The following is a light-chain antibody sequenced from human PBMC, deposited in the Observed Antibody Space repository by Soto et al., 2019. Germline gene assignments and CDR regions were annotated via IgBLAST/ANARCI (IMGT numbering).Light chain of an antibody. CDR3: QQYYSFPLT. V-gene: IGKV4-1*01. Sequence: DIVMTQSPDSLAVSLGERATINCKSSQSVLYNSDNKNYLVWYQQKPGQPPKLLIYWASTRESGVPDRFSGSGSGTDFTLTISSPQAEDVAVYYCQQYYSFPLTFGGGTKVEIK. J-gene: IGKJ4*01. CDR1: QSVLYNSDNKNY. CDR2: WAS.